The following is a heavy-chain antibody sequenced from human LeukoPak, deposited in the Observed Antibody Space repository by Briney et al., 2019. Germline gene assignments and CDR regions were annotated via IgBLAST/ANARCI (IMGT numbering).Heavy chain of an antibody. CDR1: GFTFSSYA. J-gene: IGHJ4*02. CDR3: AKATIIGGYSGYDCGY. CDR2: ISGSGGST. Sequence: GGSLRLSCAASGFTFSSYAMSWVRQAPGKGLEWVSAISGSGGSTYYADSVKGRFTISRDNSKNTLYLQMNSLRAEDTAVYYCAKATIIGGYSGYDCGYWGQGTLVTVSS. V-gene: IGHV3-23*01. D-gene: IGHD5-12*01.